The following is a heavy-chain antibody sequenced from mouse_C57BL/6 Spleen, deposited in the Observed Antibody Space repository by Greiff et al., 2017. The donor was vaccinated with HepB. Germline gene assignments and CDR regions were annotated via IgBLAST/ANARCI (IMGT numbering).Heavy chain of an antibody. CDR2: IDPENGDT. V-gene: IGHV14-4*01. D-gene: IGHD2-4*01. J-gene: IGHJ4*01. CDR1: GFNIKDDY. Sequence: EVQLQQSGAELVRPGASVKLSCTASGFNIKDDYMHWVKQRPEQGLEWIGWIDPENGDTEYASKFQGKATITADTSSNIAYLQLSSLTSEDTAVYYCTTPMITDYYAMDYWGQGTSVTVSS. CDR3: TTPMITDYYAMDY.